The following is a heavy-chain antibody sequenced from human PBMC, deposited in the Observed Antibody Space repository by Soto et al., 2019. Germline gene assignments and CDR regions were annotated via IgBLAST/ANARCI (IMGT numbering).Heavy chain of an antibody. Sequence: SETLSLTCAVYGGSFRGYYWSGIRQPPGKGLEGIGEINHSGSTNYNPSLKSRVTISVDTSKNQFSLKLSYVTAADTAVYYCARGGRAARITNYYYYGMDVWGQGTTVTVSS. J-gene: IGHJ6*02. CDR1: GGSFRGYY. CDR3: ARGGRAARITNYYYYGMDV. V-gene: IGHV4-34*01. D-gene: IGHD6-6*01. CDR2: INHSGST.